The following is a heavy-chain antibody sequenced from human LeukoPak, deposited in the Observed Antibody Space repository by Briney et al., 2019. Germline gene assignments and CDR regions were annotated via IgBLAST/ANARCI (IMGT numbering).Heavy chain of an antibody. V-gene: IGHV3-7*01. Sequence: GGSLRLSCAASGFTFSSYWMSWVRQAPGKGLEWVANIKQDGSEKYYVDSVKGRFTISRDNAKNSLYLQMNSLRAEDTAVYYCARDFGYCSGGSCYSKKDYYGMDVWGQGTTVTVSS. CDR2: IKQDGSEK. D-gene: IGHD2-15*01. CDR1: GFTFSSYW. J-gene: IGHJ6*02. CDR3: ARDFGYCSGGSCYSKKDYYGMDV.